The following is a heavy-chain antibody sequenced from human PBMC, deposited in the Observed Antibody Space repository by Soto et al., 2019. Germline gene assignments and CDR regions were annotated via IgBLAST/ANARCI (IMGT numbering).Heavy chain of an antibody. CDR2: RGSGGST. V-gene: IGHV3-23*01. CDR1: GFIFSNYA. CDR3: AKFRGPTYDLYDMDA. Sequence: EVQLLESGGGVVQPGGSLTLSCAASGFIFSNYAMTWVRQAPGKGLEWVSSRGSGGSTYQADSVKGRFIISRDNSKNMLYLQMESLRAEDTAVYYCAKFRGPTYDLYDMDAWGKGTTVIVS. D-gene: IGHD1-1*01. J-gene: IGHJ6*03.